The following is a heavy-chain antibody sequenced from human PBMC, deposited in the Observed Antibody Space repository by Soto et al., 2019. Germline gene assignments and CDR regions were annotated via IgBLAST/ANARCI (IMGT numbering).Heavy chain of an antibody. J-gene: IGHJ3*01. Sequence: GGSLRLSCAASGFIFSDYAMSWVRQAPVKGLEWVSVVGGQGSNTYYADSVRGRFTVSRDDSRNALYLRMDSLRVEDTAVYYCAIYFVSRNGIHDPFDLWGHGTMVAVSS. CDR3: AIYFVSRNGIHDPFDL. V-gene: IGHV3-23*01. CDR2: VGGQGSNT. D-gene: IGHD3-9*01. CDR1: GFIFSDYA.